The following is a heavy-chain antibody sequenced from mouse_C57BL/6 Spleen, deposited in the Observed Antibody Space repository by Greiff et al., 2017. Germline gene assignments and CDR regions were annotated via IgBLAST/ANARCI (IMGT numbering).Heavy chain of an antibody. Sequence: EVQLQQSGPELVKPGASVKISCKASGYSFTDYNMNWVKQSNGKSLEWIGVINPNYGTTSYNQKFKGKATLTVDQSSSTAYMQLNSLTSEDSAVYYCARRGYYDGSNYGPYYAMDYWGQGTSVTVSS. CDR2: INPNYGTT. D-gene: IGHD1-1*01. CDR1: GYSFTDYN. J-gene: IGHJ4*01. V-gene: IGHV1-39*01. CDR3: ARRGYYDGSNYGPYYAMDY.